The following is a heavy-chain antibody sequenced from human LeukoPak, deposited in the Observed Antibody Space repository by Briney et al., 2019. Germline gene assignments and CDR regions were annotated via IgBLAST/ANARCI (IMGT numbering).Heavy chain of an antibody. CDR1: GGSINFYY. J-gene: IGHJ4*02. V-gene: IGHV4-4*07. CDR2: IYSTGST. Sequence: PSVTLSLTCTVSGGSINFYYWSWIRQPARKGLEWIGRIYSTGSTNYSPSLKSRVTMSVDKSKNQFSLNLSSVTAADTAVYYCARGIADPYSFDSWGQGTLVTVSS. D-gene: IGHD6-13*01. CDR3: ARGIADPYSFDS.